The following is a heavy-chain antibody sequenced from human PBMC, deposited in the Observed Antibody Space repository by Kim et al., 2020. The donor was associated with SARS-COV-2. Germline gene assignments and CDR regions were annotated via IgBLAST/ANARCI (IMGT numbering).Heavy chain of an antibody. V-gene: IGHV1-46*01. J-gene: IGHJ6*02. D-gene: IGHD2-8*02. Sequence: ASVKVSCKASGYSFINYHMHWVRQAPGQGLEWMGIINPSGATTSYAQNFQGRVTVNRDTSTSTVFMELRSLTSEDTAVYYCARLALVGGLDVWGQVTTVTVSS. CDR1: GYSFINYH. CDR3: ARLALVGGLDV. CDR2: INPSGATT.